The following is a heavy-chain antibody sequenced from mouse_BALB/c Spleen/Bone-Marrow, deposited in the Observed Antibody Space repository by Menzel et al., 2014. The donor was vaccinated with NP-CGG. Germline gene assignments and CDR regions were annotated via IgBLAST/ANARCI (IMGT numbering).Heavy chain of an antibody. CDR2: ISPSNGRT. CDR3: ARDGNYRYAMDY. J-gene: IGHJ4*01. D-gene: IGHD2-1*01. CDR1: GFTFTSYW. Sequence: VQVVESGDELVKPGASVKLSCMASGFTFTSYWIHWVKQRPGQGPEWIGEISPSNGRTNYNEKFKSKATLTEDKSSSTAYMQLSSLTSEDSAVYYCARDGNYRYAMDYWGQGTSVTVSS. V-gene: IGHV1S81*02.